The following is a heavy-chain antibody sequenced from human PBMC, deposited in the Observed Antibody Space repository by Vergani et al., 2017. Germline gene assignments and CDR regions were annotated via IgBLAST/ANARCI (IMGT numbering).Heavy chain of an antibody. D-gene: IGHD2-8*01. CDR2: ISRSSSTI. CDR1: GFTFRNYA. CDR3: ARQSRDVFCTNGVCPLGY. Sequence: EVQLLESGGGLVQPGGSLRLSCAASGFTFRNYAMTWVRQAPGKGLEWVSYISRSSSTIYYADSVKGRFTISRDNAKNSLHLQMNNLRAEDTAVYYCARQSRDVFCTNGVCPLGYWGQGALVTVSS. J-gene: IGHJ4*02. V-gene: IGHV3-48*01.